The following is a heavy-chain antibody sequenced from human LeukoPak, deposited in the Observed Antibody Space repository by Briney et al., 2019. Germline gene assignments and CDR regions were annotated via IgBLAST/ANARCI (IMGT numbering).Heavy chain of an antibody. J-gene: IGHJ4*02. CDR1: GGSLSSYY. V-gene: IGHV4-59*08. D-gene: IGHD6-19*01. CDR3: ARLAVAGTGPFDY. Sequence: SSETLSLTCTASGGSLSSYYWSWIRQPPAKGLEWSGYIYYSGSTNYNPSLKSRVTISVDTSKNQFSLKLSSVTAADTAVYYCARLAVAGTGPFDYWGQGTLVTVSS. CDR2: IYYSGST.